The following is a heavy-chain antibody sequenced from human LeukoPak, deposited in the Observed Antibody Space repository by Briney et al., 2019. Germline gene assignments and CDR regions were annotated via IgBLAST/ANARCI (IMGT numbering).Heavy chain of an antibody. CDR3: ARDKEYCTNGVCYWGNWFDP. V-gene: IGHV1-2*02. CDR1: GYTFTGYY. CDR2: INPNSGGT. J-gene: IGHJ5*02. Sequence: ASVKVSCKASGYTFTGYYMHWVRQAPGQGLEWMGWINPNSGGTNYAQKFQGRVTITRDTSASTAYMELSSLRSEDMAVYYCARDKEYCTNGVCYWGNWFDPWGQGTLVTVSS. D-gene: IGHD2-8*01.